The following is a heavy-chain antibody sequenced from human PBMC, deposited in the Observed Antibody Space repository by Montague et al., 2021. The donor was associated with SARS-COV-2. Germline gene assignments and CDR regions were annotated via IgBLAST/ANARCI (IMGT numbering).Heavy chain of an antibody. CDR3: ARVSSTALRGVIKTSGYFALDV. V-gene: IGHV4-4*09. CDR2: IYHTGTT. D-gene: IGHD3-10*01. CDR1: GGSLRYSY. J-gene: IGHJ6*02. Sequence: SETLSLTCSVSGGSLRYSYWTWIRQAPERGLEWIGYIYHTGTTKYNPALQSRLTTSVDTAKNQFFLSLTPVTAADTAVYYCARVSSTALRGVIKTSGYFALDVWGPGTTVRVSS.